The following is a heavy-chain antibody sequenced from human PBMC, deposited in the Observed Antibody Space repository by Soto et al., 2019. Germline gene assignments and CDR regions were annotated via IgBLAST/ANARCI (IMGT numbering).Heavy chain of an antibody. CDR3: AREGVHSSGWYGDFDY. J-gene: IGHJ4*02. CDR1: GGSISSYY. D-gene: IGHD6-19*01. V-gene: IGHV4-59*01. CDR2: ISYSGNN. Sequence: PSETLSLTCTVSGGSISSYYWSWIRQPPGKGLEWIGYISYSGNNNYNPSLKSRVTLSVDTSKNQFSLKLSSVTAADTAVYYCAREGVHSSGWYGDFDYWGQGTLVTVSS.